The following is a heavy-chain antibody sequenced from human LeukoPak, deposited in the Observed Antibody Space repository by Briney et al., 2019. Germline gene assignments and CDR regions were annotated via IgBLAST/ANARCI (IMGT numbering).Heavy chain of an antibody. CDR2: IDSRSSDI. D-gene: IGHD3-16*01. V-gene: IGHV3-21*01. Sequence: PGGSLRLSCAASGFAFLVYSMNWVRQAPGKGLGWVSTIDSRSSDIHSADSVRGRLTISRDNAKNSLYLQMNSLRAEDTAVYYCVRDWGGYGLDVWGQGTTVTVS. J-gene: IGHJ6*02. CDR3: VRDWGGYGLDV. CDR1: GFAFLVYS.